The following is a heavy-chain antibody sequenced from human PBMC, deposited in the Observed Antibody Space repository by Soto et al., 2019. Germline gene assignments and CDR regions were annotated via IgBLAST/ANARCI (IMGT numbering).Heavy chain of an antibody. D-gene: IGHD3-22*01. J-gene: IGHJ4*02. V-gene: IGHV4-31*03. Sequence: QVQLQESGPGLVKPSQTLSLTCTVSGGSISSGGYYWSWIRQHPGKGLEWIGYIYYSGSTYYNPSRKSRVTISVDTSKNQFSLKLSSVTAADTAVYYCAGAYDSSGLMYYFDYWGQGTLVTVSS. CDR3: AGAYDSSGLMYYFDY. CDR2: IYYSGST. CDR1: GGSISSGGYY.